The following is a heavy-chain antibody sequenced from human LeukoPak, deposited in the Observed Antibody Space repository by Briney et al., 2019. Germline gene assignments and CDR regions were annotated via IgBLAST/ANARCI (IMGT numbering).Heavy chain of an antibody. Sequence: PGGSLRLSCAASGFTFSSYSMNWVRQAPGKGLEWVSSISSSSSYIYYADSVKGRFTISRDNAKNSLYLQMNSLRAEDTAVYYCARDRSYGQWLVPPSSPDAFDIWGQGTMVTVSS. CDR1: GFTFSSYS. J-gene: IGHJ3*02. V-gene: IGHV3-21*01. CDR2: ISSSSSYI. CDR3: ARDRSYGQWLVPPSSPDAFDI. D-gene: IGHD6-19*01.